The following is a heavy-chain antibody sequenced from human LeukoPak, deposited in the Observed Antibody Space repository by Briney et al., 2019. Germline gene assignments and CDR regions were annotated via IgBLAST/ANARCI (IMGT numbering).Heavy chain of an antibody. CDR3: AKDPNGDYIGAFDI. J-gene: IGHJ3*02. V-gene: IGHV3-48*04. Sequence: GGSLRLSCAASGFTFSSYSMNWVRQAPGKGLEWVSYISSSSSTIYYADSVKGRLTISRDNAKNSLYLQMNSLRAEDTAVYYCAKDPNGDYIGAFDIWGQGTMVTVSS. CDR1: GFTFSSYS. D-gene: IGHD4-17*01. CDR2: ISSSSSTI.